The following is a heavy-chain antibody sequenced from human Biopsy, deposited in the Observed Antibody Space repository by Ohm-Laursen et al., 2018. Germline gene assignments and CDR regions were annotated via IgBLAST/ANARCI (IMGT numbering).Heavy chain of an antibody. CDR1: GESFNGYY. D-gene: IGHD3-22*01. J-gene: IGHJ6*02. CDR2: INHSGRT. V-gene: IGHV4-34*01. Sequence: TLSLTCAVYGESFNGYYWSWIRQTPGKGLEWIGEINHSGRTNYNPSLKRRVTISVDTSKNQFSLKVRSVTAADTAVYYCVRGVDYYDPYHYYALDVWGQGTTVTVSS. CDR3: VRGVDYYDPYHYYALDV.